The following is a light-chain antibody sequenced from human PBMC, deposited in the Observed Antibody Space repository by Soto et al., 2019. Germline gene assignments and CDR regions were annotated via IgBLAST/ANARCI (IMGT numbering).Light chain of an antibody. V-gene: IGLV2-8*01. Sequence: HSALTQPPSASGSPGQSVTISCTGTSSDVGAYKYVSWYQQYPGKAPKLMIYEVSKRPSGVPDRFSGSKSGNTASLTVSGLQAEYEADYYCTSYVGSDIWVFGGGTTLTVL. J-gene: IGLJ3*02. CDR2: EVS. CDR1: SSDVGAYKY. CDR3: TSYVGSDIWV.